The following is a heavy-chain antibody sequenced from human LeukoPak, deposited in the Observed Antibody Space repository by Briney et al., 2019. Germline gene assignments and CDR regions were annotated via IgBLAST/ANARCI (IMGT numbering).Heavy chain of an antibody. CDR1: GFTFSSYG. J-gene: IGHJ4*02. D-gene: IGHD6-19*01. CDR3: AKQSSGWYFDY. V-gene: IGHV3-33*06. CDR2: IWYDGSNK. Sequence: GRSLRLSCAASGFTFSSYGMHWVRQAPGKGLEWVAVIWYDGSNKYYADSVKGRFTISRDNSKNTLYLQMNSLRAEDTAVYYCAKQSSGWYFDYWGQGTLATVSS.